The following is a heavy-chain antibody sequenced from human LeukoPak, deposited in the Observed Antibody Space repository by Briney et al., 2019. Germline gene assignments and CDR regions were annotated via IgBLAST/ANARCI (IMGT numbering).Heavy chain of an antibody. CDR2: IIPILGTA. CDR3: AGGYCSGGSCYNWFDP. D-gene: IGHD2-15*01. CDR1: GGTFSSYA. V-gene: IGHV1-69*05. Sequence: GASVKVSCKASGGTFSSYAISWVRQAPGQGLEWMGGIIPILGTANYAQKFQGRVTITTDESTSTAYMELSSLRSEDTAVYYCAGGYCSGGSCYNWFDPWGQGTLVTVSS. J-gene: IGHJ5*02.